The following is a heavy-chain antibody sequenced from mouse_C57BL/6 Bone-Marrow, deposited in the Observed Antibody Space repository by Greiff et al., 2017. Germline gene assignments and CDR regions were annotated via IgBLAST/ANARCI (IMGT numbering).Heavy chain of an antibody. D-gene: IGHD6-2*01. CDR3: ASLWY. V-gene: IGHV1-59*01. Sequence: QVQLQQPGAELVRPGTSVKLSCKASGYTFTSYWMHWVKQRPGQGLEWIGVIDPSDSYTNYNQKFKGKATLTVDTSSSTAYMQLSSLTSEDSAVYYCASLWYWGQGNTLTVSS. CDR1: GYTFTSYW. J-gene: IGHJ2*01. CDR2: IDPSDSYT.